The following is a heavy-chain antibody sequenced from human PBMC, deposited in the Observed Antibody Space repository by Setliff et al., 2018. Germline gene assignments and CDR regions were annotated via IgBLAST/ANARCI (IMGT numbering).Heavy chain of an antibody. V-gene: IGHV1-18*01. J-gene: IGHJ5*02. CDR1: GYTFTSYA. CDR2: ISAYNGNT. D-gene: IGHD3-3*01. Sequence: ASVKVSCKASGYTFTSYAFSWVRQAPGQGLEWMGWISAYNGNTNYAQKLQGRVTMTTDTSTSTAYMELRSLRSDDTAVYYCARDPAPRLRFLERFDPWGQGTLVTVSS. CDR3: ARDPAPRLRFLERFDP.